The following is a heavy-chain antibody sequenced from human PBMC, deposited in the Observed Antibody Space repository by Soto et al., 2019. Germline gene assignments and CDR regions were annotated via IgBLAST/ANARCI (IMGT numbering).Heavy chain of an antibody. J-gene: IGHJ5*01. CDR1: VCSIGSSSYY. D-gene: IGHD3-10*01. CDR3: ARQGYGSGPNWFDS. CDR2: LYYTGTT. V-gene: IGHV4-39*01. Sequence: ATLYLTFSVSVCSIGSSSYYFGWLRPPPGKGLEWIGSLYYTGTTNYNSSLKSRVTISVDTSRNQFSLRLSSVTAADTALYYCARQGYGSGPNWFDSWGQGTRVNVSA.